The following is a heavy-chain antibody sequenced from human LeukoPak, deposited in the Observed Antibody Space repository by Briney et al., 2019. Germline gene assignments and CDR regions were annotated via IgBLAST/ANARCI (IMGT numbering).Heavy chain of an antibody. Sequence: SQTLSLTCAISGDSVSSHTAAWNWIRLSPSRGLEWLGRTYYRSKWFNDYAVSVKSRITINPDTSKIQFSLHLNSMTPEDTAVYYCARELSHWYFGLWGRGTLVTVSA. V-gene: IGHV6-1*01. CDR2: TYYRSKWFN. CDR3: ARELSHWYFGL. J-gene: IGHJ2*01. CDR1: GDSVSSHTAA.